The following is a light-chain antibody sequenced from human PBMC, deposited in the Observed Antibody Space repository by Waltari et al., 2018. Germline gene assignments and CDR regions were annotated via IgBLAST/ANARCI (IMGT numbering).Light chain of an antibody. CDR2: QDT. CDR3: QALGTGAWV. CDR1: ILGNTY. V-gene: IGLV3-1*01. J-gene: IGLJ3*02. Sequence: SYELTQPPSVSVSPGPTASITCSGDILGNTYASWYHQTPGQSPLLVIYQDTKRPSEIPERFSGSRSANAATLTITGTQAMDEADYYCQALGTGAWVFGGGTKLTVL.